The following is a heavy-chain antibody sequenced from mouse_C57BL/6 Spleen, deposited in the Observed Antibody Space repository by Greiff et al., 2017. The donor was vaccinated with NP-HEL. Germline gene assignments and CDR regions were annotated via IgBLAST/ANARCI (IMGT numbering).Heavy chain of an antibody. CDR3: AREGLGRLDY. V-gene: IGHV1-26*01. D-gene: IGHD4-1*01. J-gene: IGHJ2*01. CDR1: GYTFTDYY. CDR2: INPNNGGT. Sequence: VQLQQSGPELVKPGASVKISCKASGYTFTDYYMNWVKQSHGKSLEWIGDINPNNGGTSYNQKFKGKATLTVDKSSSTAYMELRSLTSEDSAVYYCAREGLGRLDYWGQGTTLTVSS.